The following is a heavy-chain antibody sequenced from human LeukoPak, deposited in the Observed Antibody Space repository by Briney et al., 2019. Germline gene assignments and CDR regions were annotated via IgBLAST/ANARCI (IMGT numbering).Heavy chain of an antibody. Sequence: GRSLRLSCAASGFTFSTYAMHWVRQAPGKGLEWVAVISYDGSNKYYADSVKGRFTISRDNSKNTLYLQMNSLRAEDTAVYYCARDISRGWPPYYFDYWGQGTLVTVSS. CDR2: ISYDGSNK. V-gene: IGHV3-30*04. J-gene: IGHJ4*02. CDR3: ARDISRGWPPYYFDY. D-gene: IGHD6-19*01. CDR1: GFTFSTYA.